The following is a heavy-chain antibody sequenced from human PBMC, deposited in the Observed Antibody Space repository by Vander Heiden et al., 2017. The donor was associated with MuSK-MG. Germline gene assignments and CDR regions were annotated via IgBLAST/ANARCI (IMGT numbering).Heavy chain of an antibody. J-gene: IGHJ4*02. CDR1: GFTFSGYA. CDR2: ISYDGSNK. Sequence: QVQLVESGGGVVPPGRSLRLSCSASGFTFSGYAMHWVRQAPGKGLEWVAVISYDGSNKYYADSVKGRFTISRDNSKNTLYLQMNSLRAEDTAVYYCARDPIYDFWSGYFDYWGQGTLVTVSS. D-gene: IGHD3-3*01. V-gene: IGHV3-30-3*01. CDR3: ARDPIYDFWSGYFDY.